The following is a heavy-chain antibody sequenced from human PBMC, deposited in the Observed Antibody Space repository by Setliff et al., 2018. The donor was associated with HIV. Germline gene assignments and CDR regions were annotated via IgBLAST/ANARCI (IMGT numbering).Heavy chain of an antibody. J-gene: IGHJ5*02. D-gene: IGHD3-3*02. Sequence: ASVKVSCKASGYNFTDYDINWVRQATGQGLEWMGWMNPNNGNTGYAEKFQGRVTMTRDTSISTAYMELSSLRSDDTAVYYCARGTAPRPASVLEFLEWLFPNWSDPWGQGTLGTVSS. CDR2: MNPNNGNT. V-gene: IGHV1-8*02. CDR1: GYNFTDYD. CDR3: ARGTAPRPASVLEFLEWLFPNWSDP.